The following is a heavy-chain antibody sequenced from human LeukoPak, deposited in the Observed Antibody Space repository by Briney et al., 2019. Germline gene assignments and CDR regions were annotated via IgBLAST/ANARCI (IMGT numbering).Heavy chain of an antibody. CDR3: AKMSSTWDIVVVPAAISDSRRHFDY. CDR1: GFTFSSYG. Sequence: GGSLRLSCAASGFTFSSYGMHWVRQAPGKGLEWVAFIRYDGSNKYYADSVKGRFTISRDNSKNTLYLQMNSLRAEDTAVYYCAKMSSTWDIVVVPAAISDSRRHFDYWGQGTLVTVSS. CDR2: IRYDGSNK. J-gene: IGHJ4*02. D-gene: IGHD2-2*01. V-gene: IGHV3-30*02.